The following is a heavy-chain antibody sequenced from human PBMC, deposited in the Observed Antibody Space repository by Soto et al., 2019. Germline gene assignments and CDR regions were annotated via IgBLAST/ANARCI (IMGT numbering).Heavy chain of an antibody. CDR3: ARDYGDYYFDY. CDR1: GYSISSGYY. J-gene: IGHJ4*02. CDR2: IYHSGST. V-gene: IGHV4-38-2*02. D-gene: IGHD4-17*01. Sequence: SETLSLTCTVSGYSISSGYYWGWIRQPPGKGLEWIGSIYHSGSTYYNPSLKSRFTISVDTSKNQFSLKLSSVTAADTAVYYCARDYGDYYFDYWGQGTLVTVSS.